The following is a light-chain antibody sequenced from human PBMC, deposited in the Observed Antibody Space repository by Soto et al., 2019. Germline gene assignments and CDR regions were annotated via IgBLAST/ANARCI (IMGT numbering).Light chain of an antibody. V-gene: IGKV1-39*01. CDR2: AAS. CDR1: QSISSY. CDR3: QQSYSTPPT. J-gene: IGKJ2*01. Sequence: DIPMTQSPSSLSASVGDRVTITCRASQSISSYLNWYQQKPGKAPKLLIYAASNLQSAVPSRFSGSGSGTDFTLTISSLQPEDFATYYCQQSYSTPPTFGQGTKLEIK.